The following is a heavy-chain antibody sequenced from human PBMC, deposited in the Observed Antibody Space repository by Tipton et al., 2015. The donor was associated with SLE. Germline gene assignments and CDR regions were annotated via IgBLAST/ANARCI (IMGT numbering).Heavy chain of an antibody. D-gene: IGHD3-22*01. J-gene: IGHJ3*01. CDR3: ARQGDSRASVDGFDV. V-gene: IGHV5-51*01. Sequence: QLVQSGGEVKKPGESLTISCQGLGYSFTGHWVGWVRQLPGKGLEWMGLLDPGDSYTTYSPSFEGNVTISVDKSISTTYLQWSSLKASDNAIDYCARQGDSRASVDGFDVWGQGTMGTVS. CDR1: GYSFTGHW. CDR2: LDPGDSYT.